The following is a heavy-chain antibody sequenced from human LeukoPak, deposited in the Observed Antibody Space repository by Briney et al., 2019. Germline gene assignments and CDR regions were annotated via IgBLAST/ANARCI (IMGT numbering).Heavy chain of an antibody. V-gene: IGHV3-23*01. CDR1: GFTFSSYA. D-gene: IGHD6-19*01. CDR3: ALNWGSGWYFPY. CDR2: ISGSGGST. J-gene: IGHJ4*02. Sequence: GGSLRLSCAASGFTFSSYAMSWVRQAPGKGLEWVSAISGSGGSTYYADSVKGRFTISRDNSKNTLYLQMNSLRAEDTAVYYCALNWGSGWYFPYWGQGTLVTVSS.